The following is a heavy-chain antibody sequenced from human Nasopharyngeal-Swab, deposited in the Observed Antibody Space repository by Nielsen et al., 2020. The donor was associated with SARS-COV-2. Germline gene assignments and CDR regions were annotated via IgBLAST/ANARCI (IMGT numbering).Heavy chain of an antibody. CDR2: ISSSGSTI. J-gene: IGHJ5*02. CDR3: ARGWEYSSSSPNWFDP. D-gene: IGHD6-6*01. V-gene: IGHV3-48*03. Sequence: GGSLRLSCAASGFTFSGYAMNWVRRAPGKGLEWVSYISSSGSTIYYADSVKGRFTISRDNAKNSLYLQMNSLRAEDTAVYYCARGWEYSSSSPNWFDPWGQGTLVTVSS. CDR1: GFTFSGYA.